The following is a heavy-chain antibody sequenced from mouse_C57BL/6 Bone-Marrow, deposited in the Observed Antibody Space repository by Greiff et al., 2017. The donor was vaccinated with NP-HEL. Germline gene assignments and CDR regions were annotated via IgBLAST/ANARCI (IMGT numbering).Heavy chain of an antibody. CDR3: ARGDYYGRRIFAY. CDR1: GYTFTNYW. V-gene: IGHV1-63*01. J-gene: IGHJ3*01. D-gene: IGHD1-1*01. CDR2: IYPGGGYT. Sequence: VQLQQSGAELVRPGTSVKMSCKASGYTFTNYWIGWAKQRPGHGLEWIGDIYPGGGYTNYNEKFKGKATLTADKSSSTAYMQFSSLTSEDSAIYYCARGDYYGRRIFAYWGQGTLVTVSA.